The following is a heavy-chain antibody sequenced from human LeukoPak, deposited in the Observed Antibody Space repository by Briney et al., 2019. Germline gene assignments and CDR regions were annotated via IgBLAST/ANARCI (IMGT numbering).Heavy chain of an antibody. V-gene: IGHV1-2*02. CDR1: GGTFSSYA. CDR3: ARQALRERGACGK. Sequence: ASVKVSCKASGGTFSSYAISWVRQAPGQGLEWMGWINAIDGGTHYAQKFQGRVAMTLDTSISTAYMELKGLIFNDTAVYFCARQALRERGACGKWGQGTLVTVSS. D-gene: IGHD1-1*01. J-gene: IGHJ4*02. CDR2: INAIDGGT.